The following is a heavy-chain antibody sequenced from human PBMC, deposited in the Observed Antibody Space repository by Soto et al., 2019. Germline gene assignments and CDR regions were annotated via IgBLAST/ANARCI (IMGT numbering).Heavy chain of an antibody. CDR1: GGSISSGGYS. V-gene: IGHV4-30-2*01. J-gene: IGHJ6*02. CDR3: ARAHYGDFGYGMDV. Sequence: SETLSLTCAVSGGSISSGGYSWSWIRQPPGKGLEWIGYIYDSGFTYYNPSLKSRVAISVDRSKNQFSLKLSSVTAADTAVYYCARAHYGDFGYGMDVWGQGTTVTVSS. D-gene: IGHD4-17*01. CDR2: IYDSGFT.